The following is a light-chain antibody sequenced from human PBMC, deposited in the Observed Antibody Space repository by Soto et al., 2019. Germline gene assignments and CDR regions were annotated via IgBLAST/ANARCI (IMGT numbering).Light chain of an antibody. CDR2: GAS. Sequence: EIVLTQSPGTLSLSPGERATLSCRASQSVSSSYLAWYQQKPGQAPRLLIYGASSRATGITDRFSGSGSGTDFTLPISRLEPEDFAVYYCQQYGSSHSWTFGQGTKVEIK. CDR3: QQYGSSHSWT. CDR1: QSVSSSY. J-gene: IGKJ1*01. V-gene: IGKV3-20*01.